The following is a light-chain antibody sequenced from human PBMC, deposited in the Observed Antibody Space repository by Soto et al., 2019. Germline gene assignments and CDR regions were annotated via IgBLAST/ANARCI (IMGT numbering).Light chain of an antibody. CDR1: QRISSNY. V-gene: IGKV3-20*01. CDR3: QHFGSSLVT. J-gene: IGKJ3*01. Sequence: EIVLTQSPGTLSLSPGERATLSCRTSQRISSNYLAWYQQKPGQAPRLLIYAASSRAAGIPDKLSGSGSGADVTLIISRMEPEDFAVYYCQHFGSSLVTFGPGTKVDIK. CDR2: AAS.